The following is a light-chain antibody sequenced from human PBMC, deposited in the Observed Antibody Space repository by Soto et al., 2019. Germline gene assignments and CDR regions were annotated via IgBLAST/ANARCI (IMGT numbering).Light chain of an antibody. J-gene: IGKJ5*01. Sequence: DIQLTQSPSFLSASVGARVTITCRASQGISSYLAWYHQKSGKAPKFLIYAASTLQSGVPSRFSGSGSGTEFTLTISSLQPEDFATYYCQSLNDYPITFGQGTRLEIK. CDR1: QGISSY. CDR3: QSLNDYPIT. CDR2: AAS. V-gene: IGKV1-9*01.